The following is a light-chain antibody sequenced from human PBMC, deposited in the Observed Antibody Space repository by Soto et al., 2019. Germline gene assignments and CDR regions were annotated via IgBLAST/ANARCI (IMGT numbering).Light chain of an antibody. CDR1: QSVTTTY. CDR3: LQDYSYPYT. J-gene: IGKJ2*01. CDR2: GTS. Sequence: VLTQSPGTLSLSPGERATLSCRASQSVTTTYLGWYQQKPGQAPRLLVYGTSSRATGIPDRFSGSGSGTDFTLTISSLEPEDFAVYYCLQDYSYPYTFGQGTKLEIK. V-gene: IGKV3-20*01.